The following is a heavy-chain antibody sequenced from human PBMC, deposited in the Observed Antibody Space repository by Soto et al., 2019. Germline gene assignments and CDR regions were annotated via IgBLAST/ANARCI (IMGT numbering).Heavy chain of an antibody. J-gene: IGHJ4*02. CDR3: ARGRYGEY. V-gene: IGHV1-18*01. CDR2: ISAHNGNT. Sequence: QVHLVQSGAEVKKPGASVKVSCKGSGYAFTTYGITWVRQAPGQGLEWMGWISAHNGNTNYAQKLQGRVTVTRDTSTSTAYMEMRSLRSDDTAVYYCARGRYGEYGGQGALVTVSS. CDR1: GYAFTTYG. D-gene: IGHD3-10*01.